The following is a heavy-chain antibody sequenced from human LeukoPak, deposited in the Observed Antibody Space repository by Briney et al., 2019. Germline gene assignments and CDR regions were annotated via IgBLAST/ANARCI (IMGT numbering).Heavy chain of an antibody. CDR2: ISSSSSYI. J-gene: IGHJ5*02. CDR3: ARDRETFYVSWSGYPNWFYP. V-gene: IGHV3-21*01. CDR1: GFTFSSYS. D-gene: IGHD3-3*01. Sequence: NPGGSLRLSCAASGFTFSSYSMNWVRQAPGKGLEWVSSISSSSSYIYYADSVKGRFTISRDNAKNSLYLQMNSLRAEDTSVYNRARDRETFYVSWSGYPNWFYPWGQGTLVTVSS.